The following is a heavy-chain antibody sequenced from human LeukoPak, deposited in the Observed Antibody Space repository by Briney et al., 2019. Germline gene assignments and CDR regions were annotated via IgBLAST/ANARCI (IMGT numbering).Heavy chain of an antibody. D-gene: IGHD6-13*01. CDR2: ISSSGSTM. CDR3: ARDRGGGVSPHYGMDV. CDR1: GFTFRDYY. J-gene: IGHJ6*02. V-gene: IGHV3-11*01. Sequence: GGSLRLSCAASGFTFRDYYMSWIRQAPGKGLEWVSYISSSGSTMYYADSVKGRFTISRDNAKNSLYLQMNSLRAEDTAVYYCARDRGGGVSPHYGMDVWGQGTTVTVS.